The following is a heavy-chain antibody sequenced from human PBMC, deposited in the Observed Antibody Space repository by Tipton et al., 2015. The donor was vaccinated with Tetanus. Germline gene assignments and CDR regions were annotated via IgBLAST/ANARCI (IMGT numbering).Heavy chain of an antibody. Sequence: QMQLVQSGAEVRKPGASVKVSCKAAGYTFTGNYLQWVRQAPGQGLEWMGWINPDSGGTNSAQKFQGRVTMTRDTSISTAYMELSRLRSDDTAVYYCARAGPQATFGVKYGMDVWGQGTTVTVSS. CDR1: GYTFTGNY. V-gene: IGHV1-2*02. CDR3: ARAGPQATFGVKYGMDV. CDR2: INPDSGGT. D-gene: IGHD3-3*01. J-gene: IGHJ6*02.